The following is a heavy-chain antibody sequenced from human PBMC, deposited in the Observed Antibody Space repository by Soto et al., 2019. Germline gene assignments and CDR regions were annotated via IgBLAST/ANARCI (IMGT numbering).Heavy chain of an antibody. Sequence: GGSLILSCAPSGFTFSSHSMNWVLQAPGKGLEWVSSISSSSSYIYYADSVKGRFNIARDNAKNTLYLQMNSLRAEDTDVYYCAVDSSGYYYVDYWGQGTLVTVSS. CDR3: AVDSSGYYYVDY. CDR2: ISSSSSYI. D-gene: IGHD3-22*01. J-gene: IGHJ4*02. V-gene: IGHV3-21*01. CDR1: GFTFSSHS.